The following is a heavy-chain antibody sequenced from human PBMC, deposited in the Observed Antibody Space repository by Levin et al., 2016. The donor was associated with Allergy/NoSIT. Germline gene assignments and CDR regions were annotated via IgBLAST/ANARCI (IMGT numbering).Heavy chain of an antibody. J-gene: IGHJ4*02. Sequence: GESLKISCAASGFSFSDYYMTWFRQLPGKGLEWVSTISNRGIYTDYADSVKGRFTISRDNVQTSLYLQMSSLRVEDTAIYYCARRVLPSTPYYSDSGTSPDHWGQGTLVTVSS. D-gene: IGHD3-10*01. CDR1: GFSFSDYY. V-gene: IGHV3-11*03. CDR3: ARRVLPSTPYYSDSGTSPDH. CDR2: ISNRGIYT.